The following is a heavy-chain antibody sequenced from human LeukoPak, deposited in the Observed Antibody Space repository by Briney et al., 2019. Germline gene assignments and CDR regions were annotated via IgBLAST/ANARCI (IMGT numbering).Heavy chain of an antibody. CDR3: ARWKMELQRNAFDF. D-gene: IGHD1-26*01. J-gene: IGHJ3*01. CDR1: GFTFRTYW. Sequence: GGSLRLSCAASGFTFRTYWMSWIRQAPGKEPEWVADINQDGSEEYYLQSVRGRFTVSRDNAQNAVFLQMTNLRADDTAVYYCARWKMELQRNAFDFWGQGTVVPVS. V-gene: IGHV3-7*01. CDR2: INQDGSEE.